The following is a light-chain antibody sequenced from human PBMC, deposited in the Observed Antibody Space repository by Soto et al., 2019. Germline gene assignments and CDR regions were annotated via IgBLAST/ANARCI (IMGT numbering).Light chain of an antibody. CDR3: SSYTRSSTLYV. Sequence: QSVLTQPASVSGSPGQSITISCTGTSSDVGGYNYVCWYKQHPGKAPQLMIYEVTNRPSGVSDRFSGSKSGNTASLTISGLQAEDEADYYCSSYTRSSTLYVFGTGTQLTVL. CDR1: SSDVGGYNY. CDR2: EVT. V-gene: IGLV2-14*01. J-gene: IGLJ1*01.